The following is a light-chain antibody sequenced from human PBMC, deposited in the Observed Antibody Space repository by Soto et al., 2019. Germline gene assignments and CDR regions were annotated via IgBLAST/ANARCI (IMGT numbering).Light chain of an antibody. CDR3: HQYSSASYT. J-gene: IGKJ2*01. Sequence: EIVLTQSPGTLSLSPGETATLSCRASQTIGSIFLFWYHQKPGQAPRLLIYGPSSRATGIPDRFSGSGSGTDLTLTISRLGPEDFVVYYCHQYSSASYTFGQGTNLEIK. CDR1: QTIGSIF. CDR2: GPS. V-gene: IGKV3-20*01.